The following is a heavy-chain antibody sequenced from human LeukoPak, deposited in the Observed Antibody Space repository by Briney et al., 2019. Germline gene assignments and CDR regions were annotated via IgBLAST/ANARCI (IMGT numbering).Heavy chain of an antibody. CDR1: GGSISSSSYY. CDR2: IYYSGST. J-gene: IGHJ4*02. V-gene: IGHV4-39*07. Sequence: SETLSLTCTVSGGSISSSSYYWGWIRQPPGKGLEWIGSIYYSGSTYYNPSLKSRVTISVDTSKNQFSLKLSSVTAADTAVYYCARVEYYGSGSYYKSGFDYWGQGTLVTVSS. D-gene: IGHD3-10*01. CDR3: ARVEYYGSGSYYKSGFDY.